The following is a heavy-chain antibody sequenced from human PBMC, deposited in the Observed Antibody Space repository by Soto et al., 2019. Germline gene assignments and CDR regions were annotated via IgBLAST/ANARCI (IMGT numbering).Heavy chain of an antibody. CDR2: IYYSGST. Sequence: QVQLQESGPGLVKPSQTLSLTCTVSGGSISSGGYNWSWIRQTPGKGLEWIGYIYYSGSTYYNPFLKTRVTMSADTSKKKFPPKLGSVTAADTAVYYCATTPRYWGQGTLVTVSS. D-gene: IGHD2-15*01. CDR3: ATTPRY. V-gene: IGHV4-31*03. J-gene: IGHJ4*02. CDR1: GGSISSGGYN.